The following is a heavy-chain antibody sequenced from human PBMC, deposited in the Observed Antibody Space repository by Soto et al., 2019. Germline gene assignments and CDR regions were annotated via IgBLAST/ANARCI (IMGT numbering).Heavy chain of an antibody. CDR3: ARDYDEWTAVGY. V-gene: IGHV3-7*01. CDR2: IKQDGSEM. J-gene: IGHJ4*02. Sequence: GGSLRLSCAASGFTFGTYGMAGAGKTPGKGLEWVANIKQDGSEMYYVDSVKGRFTISRDNAKNSLYLQMNSLRAEDTAVYYCARDYDEWTAVGYWGQGTLVTVSS. D-gene: IGHD3-3*01. CDR1: GFTFGTYG.